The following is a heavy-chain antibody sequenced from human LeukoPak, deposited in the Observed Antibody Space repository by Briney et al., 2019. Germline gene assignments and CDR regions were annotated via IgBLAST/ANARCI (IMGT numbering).Heavy chain of an antibody. D-gene: IGHD6-6*01. V-gene: IGHV3-23*01. CDR3: AKGPFASSSFFDY. J-gene: IGHJ4*02. CDR1: KFNFA. CDR2: ISGSGDAT. Sequence: GGSLRLSCAASKFNFAMSWVRQTADKRLEWVSAISGSGDATFYTDSVKGRFTISRDNSKNTLYLQMNNLRVEDTAVYYCAKGPFASSSFFDYWGQGTLVTVSS.